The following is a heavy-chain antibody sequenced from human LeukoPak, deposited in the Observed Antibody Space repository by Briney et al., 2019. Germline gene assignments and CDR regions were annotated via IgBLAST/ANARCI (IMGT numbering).Heavy chain of an antibody. CDR1: GFPFSNYA. D-gene: IGHD3-22*01. Sequence: GGSLRLSCAASGFPFSNYAMSWVRQAPGKGLEWVSGISGSGRRTYYADSVKGRFTISRDNSKNTLYLQMNSLSAEDTAVYYCAKDSSITMIVVVITSLDYWGQGTLVTVSS. J-gene: IGHJ4*02. CDR2: ISGSGRRT. V-gene: IGHV3-23*01. CDR3: AKDSSITMIVVVITSLDY.